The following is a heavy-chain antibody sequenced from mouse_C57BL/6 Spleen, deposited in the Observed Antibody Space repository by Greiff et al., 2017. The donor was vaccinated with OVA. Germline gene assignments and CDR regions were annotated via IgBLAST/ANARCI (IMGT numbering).Heavy chain of an antibody. CDR2: IDPSDSET. CDR3: ARSYYGSSPWYFDV. Sequence: VQLQQPGAELVRPGSSVKLSCKASGYTFTSYWMHWVKQRPIQGLEWIGNIDPSDSETHYNQKFKDKATLTVDKSSSTAYMQLSNLTSEDSAVYYCARSYYGSSPWYFDVWGTGTTVTVSS. V-gene: IGHV1-52*01. J-gene: IGHJ1*03. CDR1: GYTFTSYW. D-gene: IGHD1-1*01.